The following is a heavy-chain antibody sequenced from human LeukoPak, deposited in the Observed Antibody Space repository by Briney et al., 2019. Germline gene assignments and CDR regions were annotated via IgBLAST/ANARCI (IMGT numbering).Heavy chain of an antibody. D-gene: IGHD6-13*01. J-gene: IGHJ5*02. CDR2: IHHSGST. V-gene: IGHV4-38-2*02. CDR3: ARDRRLTAAGNFYWFDP. CDR1: GYSISSGYY. Sequence: SETLSLTCAVSGYSISSGYYWGWIRQPPGKGLEWIGSIHHSGSTYYNPSLKSRLTISVDTSKNQFSLKLSSVTAADTAVYYCARDRRLTAAGNFYWFDPWGQGTLVTVSS.